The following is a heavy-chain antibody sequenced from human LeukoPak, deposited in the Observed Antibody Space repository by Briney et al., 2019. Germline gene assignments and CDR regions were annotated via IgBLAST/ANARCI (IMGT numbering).Heavy chain of an antibody. CDR1: GFTFSSYS. CDR2: ISSSSSTI. CDR3: ARALPSPGPGVDYYYYMDV. V-gene: IGHV3-48*01. Sequence: GGSLRLSCAASGFTFSSYSMNWVRQAPGKGLEWVSYISSSSSTIYYADSVKGRFTISRDNAKNTLYLQMNSLRAEDKAVYYCARALPSPGPGVDYYYYMDVWGKGTTVTVSS. J-gene: IGHJ6*03. D-gene: IGHD2-15*01.